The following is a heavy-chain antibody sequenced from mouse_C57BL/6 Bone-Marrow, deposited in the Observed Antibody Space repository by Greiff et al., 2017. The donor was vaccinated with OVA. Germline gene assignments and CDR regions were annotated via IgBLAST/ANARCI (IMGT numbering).Heavy chain of an antibody. Sequence: EVMLVESGGDLVKPGGSLKLSCAASGFTFSSYGMSWVRQTPDKRLAWVATISSGGSYTYYPDSVTGRFTISRDNAKNTLDLQMSSLKSEDTAMYYWARHYYGSSYYWGQGTTLTVSS. CDR3: ARHYYGSSYY. D-gene: IGHD1-1*01. J-gene: IGHJ2*01. CDR1: GFTFSSYG. V-gene: IGHV5-6*01. CDR2: ISSGGSYT.